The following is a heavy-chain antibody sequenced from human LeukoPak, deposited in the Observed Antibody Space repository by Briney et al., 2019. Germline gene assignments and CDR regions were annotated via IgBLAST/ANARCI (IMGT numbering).Heavy chain of an antibody. D-gene: IGHD1-26*01. Sequence: ASVKVSCKASGYTFTSYYMHWVRQASGQGLEWMGIINPSGGSTSYAQKFQGRVTMTRDMSTSTVYMELSSLRSEDTAVYYCALIVGATPVDYWGQGTLVTVSS. CDR1: GYTFTSYY. J-gene: IGHJ4*02. CDR3: ALIVGATPVDY. V-gene: IGHV1-46*01. CDR2: INPSGGST.